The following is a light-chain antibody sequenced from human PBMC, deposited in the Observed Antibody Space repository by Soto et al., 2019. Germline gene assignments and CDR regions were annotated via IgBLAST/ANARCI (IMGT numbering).Light chain of an antibody. CDR1: SSDVGAYNY. J-gene: IGLJ2*01. Sequence: QSALTQPPSASGSPGQSVTISCTGTSSDVGAYNYVSWYQQHPGKAPKLMIYELSKRPSGVPDRFSGSKSGNTASLTVSGLQAEDEADYYCSSYAGSNKFVVFGGGTKVTV. CDR2: ELS. CDR3: SSYAGSNKFVV. V-gene: IGLV2-8*01.